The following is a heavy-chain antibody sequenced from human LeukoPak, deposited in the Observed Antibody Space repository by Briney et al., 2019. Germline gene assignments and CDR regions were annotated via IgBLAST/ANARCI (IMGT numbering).Heavy chain of an antibody. Sequence: GGSLRLSCAASGFTFSNAWMSWVRQAPGKGLEWVGRIKSKTDGGTTDYAAPVKGRFTISRDDSKNTLYLQMNSLKTEDTAVYYCTTELSYYDILTGSYYFDYWGQGTLVTVSS. D-gene: IGHD3-9*01. CDR3: TTELSYYDILTGSYYFDY. CDR1: GFTFSNAW. V-gene: IGHV3-15*01. J-gene: IGHJ4*02. CDR2: IKSKTDGGTT.